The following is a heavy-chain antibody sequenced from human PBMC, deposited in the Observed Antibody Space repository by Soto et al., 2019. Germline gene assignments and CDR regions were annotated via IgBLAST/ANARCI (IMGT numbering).Heavy chain of an antibody. CDR3: AKDPPRVLWFGEPPASWFDP. D-gene: IGHD3-10*01. CDR2: ISGSGGST. CDR1: GFTFSSYA. Sequence: GGSLRLSCAASGFTFSSYAMSWVRQAPGKGLEWVSAISGSGGSTYYADSVKGRFTISRHNSKNTLYLQMNSLRAEDTAVYYCAKDPPRVLWFGEPPASWFDPWGQGTLVTVSS. J-gene: IGHJ5*02. V-gene: IGHV3-23*01.